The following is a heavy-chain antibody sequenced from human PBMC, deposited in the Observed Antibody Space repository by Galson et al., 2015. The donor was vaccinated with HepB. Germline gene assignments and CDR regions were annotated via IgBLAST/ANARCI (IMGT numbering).Heavy chain of an antibody. V-gene: IGHV3-21*04. CDR1: GFTFSSYS. CDR2: ISSSSRFI. J-gene: IGHJ3*02. D-gene: IGHD3-22*01. CDR3: ARGMGGMDDSSAYRAFDI. Sequence: SLRLSCAASGFTFSSYSMNWVRQAPGKGLDWVSSISSSSRFIHYADSVKGRFTLSRDNAKNSLYLQMNSLRAEDTAVYYCARGMGGMDDSSAYRAFDIRGQGTMVTVSS.